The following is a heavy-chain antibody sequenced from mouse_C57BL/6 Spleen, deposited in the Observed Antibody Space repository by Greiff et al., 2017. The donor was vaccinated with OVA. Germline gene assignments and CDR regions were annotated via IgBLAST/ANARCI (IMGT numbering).Heavy chain of an antibody. Sequence: VQLQQSVAERVRPGAPVKLSCTASGFNIKNTYMHWVKQRPEQGLEWIGRIDPANGNTKYAPKFQGKATITADTSSNTAYLQLSSLTSEDTAIYYCASYYGSSYVAFAYWGQGTLVTVSA. CDR1: GFNIKNTY. CDR3: ASYYGSSYVAFAY. D-gene: IGHD1-1*01. J-gene: IGHJ3*01. CDR2: IDPANGNT. V-gene: IGHV14-3*01.